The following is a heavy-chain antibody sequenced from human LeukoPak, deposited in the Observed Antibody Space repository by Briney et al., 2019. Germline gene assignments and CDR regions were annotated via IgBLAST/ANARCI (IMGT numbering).Heavy chain of an antibody. J-gene: IGHJ3*01. D-gene: IGHD2-2*01. CDR1: GGSISTYS. Sequence: SETLSLTCTVSGGSISTYSWTWIRQPPGKGLEWIGYIYYTGSTDYNPSLKSRVTISVDTSKNQFSLKLRSVTAADTAVYYCARQGSKTSIVVVPFDYWGQGTMVTVSS. V-gene: IGHV4-59*08. CDR2: IYYTGST. CDR3: ARQGSKTSIVVVPFDY.